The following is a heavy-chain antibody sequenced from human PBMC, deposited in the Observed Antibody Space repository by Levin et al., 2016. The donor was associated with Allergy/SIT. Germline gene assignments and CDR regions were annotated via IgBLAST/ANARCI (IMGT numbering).Heavy chain of an antibody. CDR1: GGSFSVYY. CDR3: ARASLGYYGSGSYPRRYYGMDV. J-gene: IGHJ6*02. V-gene: IGHV4-34*01. Sequence: GSLRLSCAVYGGSFSVYYWSWIRQPPGKGLEWIGEINHSGSTNYNPSLKSRVTISVDTSKNQFSLKLSSVTAADTAVYYCARASLGYYGSGSYPRRYYGMDVWGQGTTVTVSS. D-gene: IGHD3-10*01. CDR2: INHSGST.